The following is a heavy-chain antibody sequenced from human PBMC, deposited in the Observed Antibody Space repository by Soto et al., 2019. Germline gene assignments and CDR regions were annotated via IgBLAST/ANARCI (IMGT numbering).Heavy chain of an antibody. V-gene: IGHV4-59*01. CDR3: ARDRIRSSSTDWPEWFDP. CDR1: GGSISSYY. D-gene: IGHD2-2*01. CDR2: IHYSGST. J-gene: IGHJ5*02. Sequence: QVQLQESGPGLVKPSETLSLTCTVSGGSISSYYWSWIRQPPGKGLEWIGYIHYSGSTNYNPSLKNRVTISLDTSKNQFSLKLTSVTAADTAVYYCARDRIRSSSTDWPEWFDPWGQGTLVTVSS.